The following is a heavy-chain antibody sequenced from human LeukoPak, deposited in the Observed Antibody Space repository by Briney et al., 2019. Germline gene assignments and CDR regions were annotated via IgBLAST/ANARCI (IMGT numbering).Heavy chain of an antibody. D-gene: IGHD1-26*01. V-gene: IGHV5-51*01. CDR3: ARSRYSGSYSYYYYMDV. J-gene: IGHJ6*03. Sequence: PGESLKISCKGSGYSFTSYWIGLLRQIPGKGLEWIGIIYPGDSDTRYSPSFQGQVTISADKSISTAYLQWSSLKASDTAMYYCARSRYSGSYSYYYYMDVWGKGTTVTVSS. CDR1: GYSFTSYW. CDR2: IYPGDSDT.